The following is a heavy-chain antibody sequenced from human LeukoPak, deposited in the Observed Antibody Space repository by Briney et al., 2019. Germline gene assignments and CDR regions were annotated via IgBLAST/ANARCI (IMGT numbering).Heavy chain of an antibody. CDR1: GFTFSSYS. D-gene: IGHD3-10*01. CDR3: ARAPGGSGLDY. J-gene: IGHJ4*02. Sequence: GGSLRLSCAASGFTFSSYSMNWVRQAPGKGLDWVSSISSSSSYIYYADSVKGRFTISRDNAKNSLYLQMNSLRAEDTAVYYCARAPGGSGLDYWGQGTLVTVSS. CDR2: ISSSSSYI. V-gene: IGHV3-21*01.